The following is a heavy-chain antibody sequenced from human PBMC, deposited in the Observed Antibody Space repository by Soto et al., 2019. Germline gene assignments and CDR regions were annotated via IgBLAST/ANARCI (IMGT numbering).Heavy chain of an antibody. D-gene: IGHD1-26*01. CDR2: IFHSGST. CDR3: ARVYSGSYSDS. Sequence: SETLSLTCAVAGGSISSNNWWSWVRQPPGKGLEWIGEIFHSGSTHYSPSLKSRVTISVDKSKNHFSLNLTSVTAADTAVYYCARVYSGSYSDSWGQGTLVTVSS. V-gene: IGHV4-4*02. CDR1: GGSISSNNW. J-gene: IGHJ4*02.